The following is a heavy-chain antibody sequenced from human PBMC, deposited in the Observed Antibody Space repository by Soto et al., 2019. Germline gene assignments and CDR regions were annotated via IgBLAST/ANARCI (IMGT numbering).Heavy chain of an antibody. Sequence: QVQLVQSGAEVKKPGASVKVSCKASGYTFTSYDIDWVRQATGQGLEWMGWMNPNSGNTGYAQKFQGRVTMTRNTSISTAYMELSSLRSEDTAVYYCARTAVRYYYYGMDVWGQGTTVTVSS. CDR2: MNPNSGNT. CDR1: GYTFTSYD. CDR3: ARTAVRYYYYGMDV. V-gene: IGHV1-8*01. J-gene: IGHJ6*02.